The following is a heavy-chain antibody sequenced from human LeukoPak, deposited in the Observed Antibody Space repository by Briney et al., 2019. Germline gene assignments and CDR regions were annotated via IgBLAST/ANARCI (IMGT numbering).Heavy chain of an antibody. V-gene: IGHV3-21*01. CDR2: ISSSSSYI. CDR1: GFTFSSYS. Sequence: KPGGSLRLSCAASGFTFSSYSMKWVRQAPGKGLEWVSSISSSSSYIYYADSVKGRFTISRDNAKNSLYLQMNSLRAEDTAVYYCARDFGLSDYDFWSGYLEFDYWGQGTLVTVSS. CDR3: ARDFGLSDYDFWSGYLEFDY. J-gene: IGHJ4*02. D-gene: IGHD3-3*01.